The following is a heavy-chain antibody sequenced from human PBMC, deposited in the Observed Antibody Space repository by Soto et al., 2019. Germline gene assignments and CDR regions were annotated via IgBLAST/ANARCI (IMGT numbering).Heavy chain of an antibody. J-gene: IGHJ6*03. D-gene: IGHD3-10*01. CDR1: GYSFTSYW. Sequence: PGESLKISCKGSGYSFTSYWIGWVRQMPGKGLEWMGIIYPGDSDTRYSPSFQGQVTISADKSISTAYLQWSSLKASDTAMYYCARKAGRRSYYYGSGSQYYMDVWGKGTTVTVSS. CDR2: IYPGDSDT. CDR3: ARKAGRRSYYYGSGSQYYMDV. V-gene: IGHV5-51*01.